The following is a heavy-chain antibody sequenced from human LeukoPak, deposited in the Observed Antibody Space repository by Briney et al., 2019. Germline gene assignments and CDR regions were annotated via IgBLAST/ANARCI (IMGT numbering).Heavy chain of an antibody. CDR3: ARDPSIAAALAYYFDY. Sequence: ASVKVSCKASGYTFTGHYMHWVRQAPGQGLEWMGWINPNSGGTNYAQKFQGRVTMTRDTSTSTVYMELSSLRSGDTAVYYCARDPSIAAALAYYFDYWGQGTLVTVSS. CDR1: GYTFTGHY. V-gene: IGHV1-2*02. D-gene: IGHD6-13*01. J-gene: IGHJ4*02. CDR2: INPNSGGT.